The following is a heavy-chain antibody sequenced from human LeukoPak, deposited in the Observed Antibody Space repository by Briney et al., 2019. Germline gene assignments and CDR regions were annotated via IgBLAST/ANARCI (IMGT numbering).Heavy chain of an antibody. CDR2: IYYSGST. D-gene: IGHD6-13*01. CDR1: GGSISSYY. Sequence: SETLSLTCTVSGGSISSYYWSWIRQPPGKGLEWIGYIYYSGSTNYNPSLKSRVTISVDTSKNQYTLELSSVTAADTAVYYCSGTAAAGDYWGQGTLVTVSS. CDR3: SGTAAAGDY. J-gene: IGHJ4*02. V-gene: IGHV4-59*08.